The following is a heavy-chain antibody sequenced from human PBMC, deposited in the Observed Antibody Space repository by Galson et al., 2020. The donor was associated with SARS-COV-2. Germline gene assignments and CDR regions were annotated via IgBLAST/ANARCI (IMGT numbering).Heavy chain of an antibody. CDR3: AKDTSLITMIVVVISPTFDY. Sequence: GESLKISCAASGFTFSSYAMSWVRQAPGKGLEWVSAISGSGGSTYYADSVKGRFTISRDNSKNTLYLQMNSLRAEDTAVYYCAKDTSLITMIVVVISPTFDYWGQGTLVTVSS. J-gene: IGHJ4*02. CDR1: GFTFSSYA. V-gene: IGHV3-23*01. CDR2: ISGSGGST. D-gene: IGHD3-22*01.